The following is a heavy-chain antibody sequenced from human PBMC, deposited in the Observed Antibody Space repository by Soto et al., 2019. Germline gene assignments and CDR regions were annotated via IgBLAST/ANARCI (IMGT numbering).Heavy chain of an antibody. CDR2: MNPNSGNT. D-gene: IGHD4-17*01. CDR1: GYTFTSYD. Sequence: GASVKVSCKASGYTFTSYDINWVRQATGQGLEYLGWMNPNSGNTAYVQKFQGRVTMTWDTSITTAYMELSSLRSEDTAVYYCARGDATRIVVTTYYGMDVWGQGTTVTVSS. CDR3: ARGDATRIVVTTYYGMDV. J-gene: IGHJ6*02. V-gene: IGHV1-8*01.